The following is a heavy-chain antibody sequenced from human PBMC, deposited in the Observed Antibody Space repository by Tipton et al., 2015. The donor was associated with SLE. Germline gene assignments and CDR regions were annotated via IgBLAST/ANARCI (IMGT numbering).Heavy chain of an antibody. D-gene: IGHD6-13*01. CDR3: ARVVKGSGWYWFDP. Sequence: TLSLTCTVSDASISTYFWSWIRQPPGKGLEWIGYIYCSGSTNYNPSLKSRVTISVDTSKKQFSLKLSSVTAADAAVYYCARVVKGSGWYWFDPWGQGTLVTVSS. CDR2: IYCSGST. CDR1: DASISTYF. V-gene: IGHV4-59*01. J-gene: IGHJ5*02.